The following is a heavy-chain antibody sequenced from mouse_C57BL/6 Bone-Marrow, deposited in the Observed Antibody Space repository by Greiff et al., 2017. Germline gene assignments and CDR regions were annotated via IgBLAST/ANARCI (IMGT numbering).Heavy chain of an antibody. CDR1: GYTFTSYW. CDR3: ARYSSWFAY. CDR2: IDPSDSYT. J-gene: IGHJ3*01. V-gene: IGHV1-59*01. Sequence: QVQLQQPGAELVRPGTSVKLSCKASGYTFTSYWMHWVKQRPGQGLEWIGVIDPSDSYTNYNQKFKGKATLTVDTSSSTAYMQLSSLTSEDSAVYYGARYSSWFAYWGQGTLVTVSA.